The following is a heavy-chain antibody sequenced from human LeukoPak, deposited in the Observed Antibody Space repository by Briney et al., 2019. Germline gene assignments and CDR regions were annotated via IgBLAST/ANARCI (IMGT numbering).Heavy chain of an antibody. CDR3: ARVPSMTTVTRYYYYGMDV. J-gene: IGHJ6*04. Sequence: GGSLRLSCAASGFTFSDYYMSWIRQAPGKGLELVSYISSSSSYTNYADSVKGRFNISRDNAKNSLYLQMNSLRAEDTAVYYCARVPSMTTVTRYYYYGMDVWGKGTTVTVSS. V-gene: IGHV3-11*06. CDR2: ISSSSSYT. CDR1: GFTFSDYY. D-gene: IGHD4-17*01.